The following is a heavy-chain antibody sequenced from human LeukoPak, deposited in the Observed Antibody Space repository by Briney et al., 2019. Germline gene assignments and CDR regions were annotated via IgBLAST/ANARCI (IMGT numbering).Heavy chain of an antibody. CDR2: INHSGST. CDR3: ATGYPFRNGMDV. V-gene: IGHV4-34*01. J-gene: IGHJ6*02. CDR1: GGSFSGYY. Sequence: PSETLSLTCAVYGGSFSGYYWSWTRQPPGKGLEWIGEINHSGSTNYNPSLKSRVTISVDTSKNQFSLKLSSVTAADTAVYYCATGYPFRNGMDVWGQGTTVTVSS. D-gene: IGHD5-18*01.